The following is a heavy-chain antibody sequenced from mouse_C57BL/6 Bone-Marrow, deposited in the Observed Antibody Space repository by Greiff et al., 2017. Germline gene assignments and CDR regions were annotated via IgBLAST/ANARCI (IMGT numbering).Heavy chain of an antibody. CDR1: GYTFTSYW. CDR3: AGYSVAWFSY. V-gene: IGHV1-7*01. D-gene: IGHD2-12*01. Sequence: QVQLQQSGAELAKPGASVKLSCKASGYTFTSYWMHWVKQRPGQGLEWIGYINPSSGYTKYNQKFKDKAPLTADKSSSTAYMQLSSLTYEDSAVYYCAGYSVAWFSYWGQGTLVTVSA. CDR2: INPSSGYT. J-gene: IGHJ3*01.